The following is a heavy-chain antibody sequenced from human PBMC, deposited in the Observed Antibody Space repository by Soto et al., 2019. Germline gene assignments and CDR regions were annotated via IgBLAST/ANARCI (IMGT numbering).Heavy chain of an antibody. D-gene: IGHD4-4*01. Sequence: VAVIWYDGSNKYYADSVKGRFTISRDNSKNTLYLQMNSLRAEDTAVYYCARGSGNYWEQNFDYWGQGTLVTVSS. CDR3: ARGSGNYWEQNFDY. CDR2: IWYDGSNK. J-gene: IGHJ4*02. V-gene: IGHV3-33*01.